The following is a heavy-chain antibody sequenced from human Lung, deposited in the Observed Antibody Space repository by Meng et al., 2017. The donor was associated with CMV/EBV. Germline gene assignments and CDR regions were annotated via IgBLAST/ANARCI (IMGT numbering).Heavy chain of an antibody. CDR3: ARDKYRGGRPGYYYGMDV. J-gene: IGHJ6*02. Sequence: TVSSYSMHWVRQAPGKGLEWVAVISYDGSNKYYADSVKGRFTISRDNSKNTLYLQMNSLRAEDTTVYFCARDKYRGGRPGYYYGMDVWGQGTMVTVSS. CDR1: TVSSYS. CDR2: ISYDGSNK. V-gene: IGHV3-30*04. D-gene: IGHD2-2*01.